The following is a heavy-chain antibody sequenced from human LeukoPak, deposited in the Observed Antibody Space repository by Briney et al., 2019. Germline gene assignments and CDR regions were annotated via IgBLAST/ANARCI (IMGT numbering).Heavy chain of an antibody. J-gene: IGHJ6*02. CDR2: IKQDGSVK. D-gene: IGHD6-13*01. CDR1: GFTFSSDW. V-gene: IGHV3-7*02. Sequence: SGGSLRLSCAASGFTFSSDWMSWVRQAPGKGLEWVANIKQDGSVKYYVDSVKGRFTISRDNAKNSLYLQTNSLRAEDTAVYYCARTGYSSSWYDYYYYGMDVWGQGTTVTVSS. CDR3: ARTGYSSSWYDYYYYGMDV.